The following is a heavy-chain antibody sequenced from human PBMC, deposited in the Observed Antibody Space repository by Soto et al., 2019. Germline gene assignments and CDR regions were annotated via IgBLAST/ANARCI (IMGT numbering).Heavy chain of an antibody. V-gene: IGHV3-66*01. J-gene: IGHJ4*02. CDR3: ARDPWAADY. Sequence: GGSLRLSCSAAGFTVSTKYMSWVRQAPGKGLEWVSVIYSGGSTFYADSVRGRFTISRDNSKNTVNLQLNSLRAGETAVYYCARDPWAADYWGQGTLVTV. D-gene: IGHD3-16*01. CDR1: GFTVSTKY. CDR2: IYSGGST.